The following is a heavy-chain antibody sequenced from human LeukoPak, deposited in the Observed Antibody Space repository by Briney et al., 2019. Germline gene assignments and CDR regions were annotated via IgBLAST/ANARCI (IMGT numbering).Heavy chain of an antibody. J-gene: IGHJ4*02. V-gene: IGHV3-23*01. CDR1: GFTFSSYA. CDR3: AKDVALIQLWLNPLLDY. Sequence: PGASLRLSCAASGFTFSSYAMSWVRQAPGKGLEWVSAISGSGGSTYYAGSVKGRFTISRDNSKNTLYLQMNSLRAEDTAVYYCAKDVALIQLWLNPLLDYWGQGTLVTVSS. D-gene: IGHD5-18*01. CDR2: ISGSGGST.